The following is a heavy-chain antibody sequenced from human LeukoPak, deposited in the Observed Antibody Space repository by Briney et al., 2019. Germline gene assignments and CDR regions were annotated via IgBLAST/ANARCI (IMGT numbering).Heavy chain of an antibody. J-gene: IGHJ4*02. D-gene: IGHD3-10*01. Sequence: SETLSLTCTVSGGSVSSSSYFWGWIRQPPGKGLEWIGNVYYSGTTYYNASLKSRVTISVDTSKNQFSLNLSSVTAADTAVYYCARRNPGFFFDYCGQGALVTVSS. V-gene: IGHV4-39*01. CDR3: ARRNPGFFFDY. CDR1: GGSVSSSSYF. CDR2: VYYSGTT.